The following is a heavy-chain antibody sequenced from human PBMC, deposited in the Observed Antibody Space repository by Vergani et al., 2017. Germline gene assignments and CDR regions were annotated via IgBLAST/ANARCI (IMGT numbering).Heavy chain of an antibody. J-gene: IGHJ4*02. CDR3: TRPGYDSSGYRSPMDY. D-gene: IGHD3-22*01. Sequence: EVQLVESGGGLVQPGGSLKLSCAASGFTFSGSAMHWVRQASGKGLEWVGRVRSKANSYATAYAASVKGRFTISRDDSKNTAYLQMNSLKTEDTAVYYCTRPGYDSSGYRSPMDYWGQGTLVTVSS. V-gene: IGHV3-73*01. CDR2: VRSKANSYAT. CDR1: GFTFSGSA.